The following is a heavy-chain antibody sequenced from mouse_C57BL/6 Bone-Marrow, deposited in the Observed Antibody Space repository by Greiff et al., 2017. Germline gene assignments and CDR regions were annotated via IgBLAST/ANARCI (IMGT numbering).Heavy chain of an antibody. D-gene: IGHD2-4*01. V-gene: IGHV14-2*01. J-gene: IGHJ3*01. CDR3: ALYDYRAY. CDR1: GFNIKDYS. CDR2: IDPEAGET. Sequence: VQLQQSGAELVKPGASVKLSCTASGFNIKDYSMHWVKQRTEQGLEWLGRIDPEAGETKYAPTFQGKATITAATSSNTTYLQLSSLTSEETAVYYCALYDYRAYWGQGTMVTVSA.